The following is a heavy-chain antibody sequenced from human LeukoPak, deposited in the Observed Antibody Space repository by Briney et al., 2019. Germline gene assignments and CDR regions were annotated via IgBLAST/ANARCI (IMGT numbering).Heavy chain of an antibody. D-gene: IGHD1-1*01. CDR2: ISYDGSYK. Sequence: GGSLRLSCAASGFTFSSYGMHWVRQAPGKGLEWVAIISYDGSYKYYGDSVKGRFTISRDNSKNTLYLQMNSLRAEDTAVYYCARELNWDADYWGQGTLVTVSS. CDR3: ARELNWDADY. CDR1: GFTFSSYG. J-gene: IGHJ4*02. V-gene: IGHV3-30*03.